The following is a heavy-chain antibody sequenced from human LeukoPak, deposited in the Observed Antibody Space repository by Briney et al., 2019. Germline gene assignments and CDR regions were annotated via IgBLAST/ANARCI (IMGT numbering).Heavy chain of an antibody. V-gene: IGHV1-18*01. D-gene: IGHD3-10*01. CDR1: GYTFTSYG. CDR3: ARDSLLAAPYTDH. J-gene: IGHJ4*02. Sequence: ASVKVSCKASGYTFTSYGISWVRQAPGQGLEWMGWISDYSGNPNYAQKFQGRVTMTADTFTSTAYMKLRSLRSDDTAVYFCARDSLLAAPYTDHWGQGTLVTVSS. CDR2: ISDYSGNP.